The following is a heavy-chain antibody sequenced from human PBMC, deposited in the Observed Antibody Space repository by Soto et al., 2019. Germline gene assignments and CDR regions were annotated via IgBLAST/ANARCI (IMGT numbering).Heavy chain of an antibody. V-gene: IGHV4-31*03. Sequence: PSETLSLTCTVSGGSISSGGYYWSWIRQHPGKGLEWIGYIYYSGSTYYNPSLKSRVTISVDTSKNQFSLKLSSVTAADTAVYYCARVGITMVRGVIRVFNWFDPWGQGTLVTSPQ. J-gene: IGHJ5*02. CDR2: IYYSGST. CDR1: GGSISSGGYY. CDR3: ARVGITMVRGVIRVFNWFDP. D-gene: IGHD3-10*01.